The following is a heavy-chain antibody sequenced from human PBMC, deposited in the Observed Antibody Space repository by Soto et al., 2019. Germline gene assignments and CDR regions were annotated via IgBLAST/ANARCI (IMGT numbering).Heavy chain of an antibody. J-gene: IGHJ5*02. CDR1: GFTFSSYW. V-gene: IGHV3-74*01. CDR3: VLRNWFDP. CDR2: INRDGSST. Sequence: GESLKISCAASGFTFSSYWIHWVRQAPGKGLVWVSRINRDGSSTSYEDSVKGRFTISRDNAKNTLYLQMSSLRAEGTAVYYCVLRNWFDPWGQGTLVTVSS. D-gene: IGHD3-16*01.